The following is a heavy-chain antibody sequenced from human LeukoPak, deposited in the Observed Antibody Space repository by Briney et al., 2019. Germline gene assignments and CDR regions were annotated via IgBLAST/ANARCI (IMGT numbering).Heavy chain of an antibody. Sequence: PSETLSLTCTVSGYSISSPTYYWGWIRQPPGKVLEWIGTIYYSGSNYNNLSLKSRVTISVDASKNQFSLRLSSVTAADTAVYYCARLKTAAGTKYFDYWGQGTLVTVSS. CDR1: GYSISSPTYY. D-gene: IGHD6-13*01. CDR2: IYYSGSN. CDR3: ARLKTAAGTKYFDY. V-gene: IGHV4-39*01. J-gene: IGHJ4*02.